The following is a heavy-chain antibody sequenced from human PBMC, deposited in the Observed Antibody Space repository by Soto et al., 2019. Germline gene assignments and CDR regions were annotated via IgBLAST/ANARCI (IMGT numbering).Heavy chain of an antibody. CDR3: AHRTDSYDNGGYWIVDY. Sequence: QITLKESGPTLVKPTQTLTLTCTFSGFSLTSRGVGVGWIRQPPGKALEWLALIYWDDDKLYTPSLQRRLTITKDTSRNQVVLTMTNMDSVDTATYYCAHRTDSYDNGGYWIVDYWGQGTLVIVAS. CDR2: IYWDDDK. CDR1: GFSLTSRGVG. J-gene: IGHJ4*02. D-gene: IGHD3-22*01. V-gene: IGHV2-5*02.